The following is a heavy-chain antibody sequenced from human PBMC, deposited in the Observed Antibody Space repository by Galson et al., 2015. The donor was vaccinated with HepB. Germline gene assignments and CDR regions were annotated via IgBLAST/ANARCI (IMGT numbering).Heavy chain of an antibody. CDR2: IDQSSTFI. CDR1: GFTFSTYN. Sequence: SLRLSCAASGFTFSTYNMNWVRQAPGKGLEWVSFIDQSSTFIYYADSVKGRFTISRDNAKNSLYLQMNRLRAEDTAVYYCVRPRQDEHVWGSDRYFDSWGQGTLVAVSS. CDR3: VRPRQDEHVWGSDRYFDS. V-gene: IGHV3-21*01. J-gene: IGHJ4*02. D-gene: IGHD3-16*01.